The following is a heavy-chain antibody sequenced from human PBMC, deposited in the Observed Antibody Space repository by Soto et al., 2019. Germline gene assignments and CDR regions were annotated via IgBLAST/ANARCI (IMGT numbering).Heavy chain of an antibody. CDR1: GYTFTSYY. CDR2: INPNGGST. D-gene: IGHD6-19*01. Sequence: ASVKVSCKASGYTFTSYYMHWVRQAPGQGLEWMGIINPNGGSTSSAQKFQGRVTMTRDTSTSTVYMELSSLRSEDTAVYYCARGRIAVAGTGGGYYYYGMDVWGQGTTVTVSS. J-gene: IGHJ6*02. CDR3: ARGRIAVAGTGGGYYYYGMDV. V-gene: IGHV1-46*01.